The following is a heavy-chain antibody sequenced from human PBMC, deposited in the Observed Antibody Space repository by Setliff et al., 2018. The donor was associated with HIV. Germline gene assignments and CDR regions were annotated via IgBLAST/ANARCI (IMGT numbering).Heavy chain of an antibody. CDR1: GGSISSAGYY. CDR2: IYYSGKT. Sequence: KTSETLSLTCTVSGGSISSAGYYWSWIRQRPGKGLEWIGCIYYSGKTFYSPSLKNRLAISIDTSENQFSLTVSSMTVADTAVYYCARVSRFGEILDVYSKYMDVWGKGTTVTVSS. V-gene: IGHV4-31*03. D-gene: IGHD3-10*01. J-gene: IGHJ6*03. CDR3: ARVSRFGEILDVYSKYMDV.